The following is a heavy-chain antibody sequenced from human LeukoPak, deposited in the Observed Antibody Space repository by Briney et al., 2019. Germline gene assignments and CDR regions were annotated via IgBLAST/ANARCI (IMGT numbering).Heavy chain of an antibody. CDR2: ISYDGRNK. J-gene: IGHJ4*02. CDR1: GFTVSSNY. CDR3: AKGPLRGTAAAIDY. D-gene: IGHD2-2*01. V-gene: IGHV3-30*18. Sequence: PGGSLRLSCAASGFTVSSNYMSWVRQAPGKGLEWVAVISYDGRNKHYPDSVKGRFTISRDISTDTLWLQMDSLRTEDTAVYYCAKGPLRGTAAAIDYWGQGTLVTVSS.